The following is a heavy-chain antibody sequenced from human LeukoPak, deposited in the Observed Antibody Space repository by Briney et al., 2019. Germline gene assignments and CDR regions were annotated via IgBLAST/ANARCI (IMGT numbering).Heavy chain of an antibody. V-gene: IGHV1-3*01. Sequence: ASVKVSCKASGYTFTSYAMHWVRQAPGQRLEWMGWINAGNGNTKYSQKFQGRVTITRDTSASTAYMELSSLRSEDTAVYYRARDIDRRIWFSDYWGQGTLVTVSS. D-gene: IGHD3-10*01. J-gene: IGHJ4*02. CDR1: GYTFTSYA. CDR2: INAGNGNT. CDR3: ARDIDRRIWFSDY.